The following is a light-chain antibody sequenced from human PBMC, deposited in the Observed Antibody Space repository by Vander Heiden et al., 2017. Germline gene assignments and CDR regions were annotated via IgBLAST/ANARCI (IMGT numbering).Light chain of an antibody. CDR2: AAS. V-gene: IGKV1-39*01. J-gene: IGKJ1*01. CDR3: QQSYSTPKT. Sequence: DIQITQSPSLLSASVGDRVTITCRASQSISSYLNWYQQKPGKAPKLLIYAASSLQSGVPSRFSGSGSGTDFTLTISSLQPEDFATYYCQQSYSTPKTFGQGTKVEIK. CDR1: QSISSY.